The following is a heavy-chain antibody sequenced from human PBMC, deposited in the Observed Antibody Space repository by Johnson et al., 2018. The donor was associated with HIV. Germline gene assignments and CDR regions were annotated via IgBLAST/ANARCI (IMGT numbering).Heavy chain of an antibody. Sequence: VQLVESGGGLVQPGGSLRLSCAASGFTFSDYYMSWIRQAPGKGLEWVAVISFAGTKKHYADSVKGRFTIPRDNSKNTLYLQMNSLRAGDTAVYYCARARGAPWDAFDIWGQGTMVTVSS. J-gene: IGHJ3*02. V-gene: IGHV3-30*03. CDR2: ISFAGTKK. D-gene: IGHD3-10*01. CDR3: ARARGAPWDAFDI. CDR1: GFTFSDYY.